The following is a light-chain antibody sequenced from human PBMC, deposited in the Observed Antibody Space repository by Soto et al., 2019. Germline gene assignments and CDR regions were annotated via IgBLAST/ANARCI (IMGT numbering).Light chain of an antibody. V-gene: IGLV2-18*02. CDR3: TSYTSSNTYV. J-gene: IGLJ1*01. CDR1: SSDVGNYNR. CDR2: DVN. Sequence: ALTQPPSVSGSPGQSVAISCTGTSSDVGNYNRVSWYQQPPGTAPKLMIYDVNNRPSGVPARFSGSKSGNTASLTFSGLQAEDEADYYCTSYTSSNTYVFGTGTKSPS.